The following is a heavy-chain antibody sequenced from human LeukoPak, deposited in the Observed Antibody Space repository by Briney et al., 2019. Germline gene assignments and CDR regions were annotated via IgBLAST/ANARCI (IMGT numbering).Heavy chain of an antibody. CDR3: ANVPRSTVSY. V-gene: IGHV3-7*01. J-gene: IGHJ4*02. Sequence: PGGSLRLSCAASEFSLSTNWMHWVRQTPGKGLEWVAELNEDGSVKYYVDSVKGRFTISRDNAKSLLFLQMYNLRTEDTGVYFCANVPRSTVSYWGRGTLVTVSS. D-gene: IGHD2-2*01. CDR1: EFSLSTNW. CDR2: LNEDGSVK.